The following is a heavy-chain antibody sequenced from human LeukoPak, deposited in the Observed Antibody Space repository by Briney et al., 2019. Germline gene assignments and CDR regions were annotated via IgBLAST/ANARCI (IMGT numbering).Heavy chain of an antibody. V-gene: IGHV3-74*01. J-gene: IGHJ6*02. CDR3: PRERVVVTAIEDCYYGMDV. CDR1: GFTFSSYW. Sequence: GGSLRLSCAASGFTFSSYWMHWVRQAPGKGLVWVSRINSDGSSTSYADSVKGRFTISRDNAKNTLYLQMNSLRAEDTAVYYCPRERVVVTAIEDCYYGMDVWGQGTTVTVSS. D-gene: IGHD2-21*02. CDR2: INSDGSST.